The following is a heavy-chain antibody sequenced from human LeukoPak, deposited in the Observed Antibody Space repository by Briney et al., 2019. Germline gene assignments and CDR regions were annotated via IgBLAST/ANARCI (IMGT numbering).Heavy chain of an antibody. V-gene: IGHV2-5*02. CDR1: GFSLSTSGVG. CDR3: AHIYGSHAFDV. D-gene: IGHD3-10*01. CDR2: VYWDDDK. J-gene: IGHJ3*01. Sequence: ESGPTLVKPTQTLTLTCTFSGFSLSTSGVGVGWIRQPPGKALEWLALVYWDDDKRYSPSLKSRLTITEDTSRNQVVLTMTNMDPVDTATYYCAHIYGSHAFDVWGQGTMVTVSS.